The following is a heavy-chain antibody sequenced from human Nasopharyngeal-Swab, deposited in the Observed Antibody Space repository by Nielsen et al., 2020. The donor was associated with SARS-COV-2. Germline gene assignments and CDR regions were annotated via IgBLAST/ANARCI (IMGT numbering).Heavy chain of an antibody. CDR1: GLTFSRYW. J-gene: IGHJ4*02. D-gene: IGHD1-26*01. CDR3: AVGQHAGAFDY. CDR2: VNGDGSGT. V-gene: IGHV3-74*01. Sequence: GGSLRLSCAASGLTFSRYWMHWVRQAQGKGLVWVSRVNGDGSGTGHADSVKGRFTISRDNAKSMLYLQMNSLKAEDTAVYYCAVGQHAGAFDYWGPGTLVTVSS.